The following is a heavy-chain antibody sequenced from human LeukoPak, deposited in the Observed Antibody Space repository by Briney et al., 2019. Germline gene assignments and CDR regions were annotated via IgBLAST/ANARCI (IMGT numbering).Heavy chain of an antibody. J-gene: IGHJ4*02. V-gene: IGHV4-4*07. Sequence: SETLSLTCTVSGGSISSYYWSWIRQPAGKGLEWIGRIYTSGSTNYNPSLKSRVTMSIDTSKNQFSLKLSSVTAADTAVYYCARVSAMLTYFDYWGQGTLVTVSS. CDR2: IYTSGST. CDR3: ARVSAMLTYFDY. D-gene: IGHD5-18*01. CDR1: GGSISSYY.